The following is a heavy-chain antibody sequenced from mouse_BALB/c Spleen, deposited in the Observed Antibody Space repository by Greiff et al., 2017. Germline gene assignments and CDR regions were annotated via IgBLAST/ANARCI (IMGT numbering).Heavy chain of an antibody. J-gene: IGHJ4*01. CDR3: TRDPDYDSYYAMDY. CDR2: ISSGGSYT. CDR1: GFTFSSYT. V-gene: IGHV5-6-4*01. D-gene: IGHD2-4*01. Sequence: EVKLVESGGGLVKPGGSLKLSCAASGFTFSSYTMSWVRQTPEKRLEWVATISSGGSYTYYPDSVKGRFTISRDNAKNTLYLQMSSLKSEDTAMYYCTRDPDYDSYYAMDYWGQGTSVTVSS.